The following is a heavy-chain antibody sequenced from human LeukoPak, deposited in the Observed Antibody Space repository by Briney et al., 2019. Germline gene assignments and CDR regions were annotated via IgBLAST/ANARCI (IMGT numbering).Heavy chain of an antibody. CDR3: ARYWGPYDNSGAYFDY. CDR1: GVSFSSYY. D-gene: IGHD3-22*01. J-gene: IGHJ4*02. CDR2: THYTGST. Sequence: SETLSLTCAVSGVSFSSYYWVWLRQPPGKGLEWIATTHYTGSTYYNPSLKSRVTISVDTSKNQFSLKLSSVTAADTAMYYCARYWGPYDNSGAYFDYWGQGTLVTVSS. V-gene: IGHV4-39*01.